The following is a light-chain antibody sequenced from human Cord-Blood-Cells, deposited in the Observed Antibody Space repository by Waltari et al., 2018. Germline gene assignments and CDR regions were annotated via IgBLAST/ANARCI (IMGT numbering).Light chain of an antibody. CDR3: SSYTSSSTVV. CDR1: SSDVGGYNY. Sequence: QSALTQPASVSGSPGQSITISCTGTSSDVGGYNYVSWYQQHPGKAPKLMIYEVSNRPSGVSNRCPGSKSGNTASLTISGLQAEDEADYYCSSYTSSSTVVFGGGTKLTVL. J-gene: IGLJ2*01. V-gene: IGLV2-14*01. CDR2: EVS.